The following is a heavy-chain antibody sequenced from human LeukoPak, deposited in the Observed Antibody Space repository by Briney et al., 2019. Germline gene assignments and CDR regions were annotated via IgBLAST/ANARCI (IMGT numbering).Heavy chain of an antibody. CDR2: IYTSGST. J-gene: IGHJ6*03. D-gene: IGHD2-2*01. CDR3: AREEGYCSSTSCRQDYYYMDV. V-gene: IGHV4-4*07. CDR1: GGSISSYY. Sequence: SETLSLTCTVSGGSISSYYWSWIRQPAGKGLEWIGRIYTSGSTNYNPSLKSRVTISVDTSKNQFSLKLSSVTAADTAVYYCAREEGYCSSTSCRQDYYYMDVWGKGTTVTVSS.